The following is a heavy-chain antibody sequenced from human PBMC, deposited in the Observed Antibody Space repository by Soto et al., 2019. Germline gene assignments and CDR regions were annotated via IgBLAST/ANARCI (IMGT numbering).Heavy chain of an antibody. D-gene: IGHD6-6*01. J-gene: IGHJ4*02. CDR2: ISSSSSYI. V-gene: IGHV3-21*01. CDR1: GFTFSSYS. CDR3: AREGGSSSSLGY. Sequence: EVQLVESGGGLVKPGGSLRLSCAASGFTFSSYSMNWVRQAPGKGLEWVSSISSSSSYIYYGDSVKGRFTISRDNAKNSLYLQMNSLRAEDTAVYYCAREGGSSSSLGYWGQGTLVTVSS.